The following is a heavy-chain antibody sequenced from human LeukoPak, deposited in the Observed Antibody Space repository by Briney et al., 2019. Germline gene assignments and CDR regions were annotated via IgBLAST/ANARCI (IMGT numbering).Heavy chain of an antibody. D-gene: IGHD3-22*01. V-gene: IGHV4-59*01. Sequence: SETLSLTCTVSGGSISSYYWSWIRQPPGKGLEWIGYIYYSGSTNYNPSLKSRVTISVDTSKNQFSLKLSSVTAADTAVYYCARDRAYDSSGNDAFDIWGQGTMVTVSS. CDR1: GGSISSYY. CDR2: IYYSGST. J-gene: IGHJ3*02. CDR3: ARDRAYDSSGNDAFDI.